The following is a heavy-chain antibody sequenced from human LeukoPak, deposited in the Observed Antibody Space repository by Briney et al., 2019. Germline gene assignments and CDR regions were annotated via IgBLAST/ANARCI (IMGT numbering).Heavy chain of an antibody. CDR3: ARDPGGRNWFDP. CDR1: GGSISSGGYY. Sequence: SETLSLTCTVSGGSISSGGYYWSWIRQHPGKGLEWIGYIYYSGSTYYNPSLKSRITISVDTSKNQFSLKLSSVTAADTAVYYCARDPGGRNWFDPWGQGALVTVSP. J-gene: IGHJ5*02. V-gene: IGHV4-31*03. D-gene: IGHD3-10*01. CDR2: IYYSGST.